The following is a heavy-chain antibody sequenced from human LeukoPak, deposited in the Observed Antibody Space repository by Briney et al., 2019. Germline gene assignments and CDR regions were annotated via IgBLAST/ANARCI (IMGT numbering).Heavy chain of an antibody. V-gene: IGHV3-30*04. J-gene: IGHJ1*01. CDR3: ARSALTMVRGVFQH. Sequence: GGSLRLSCAASGFTFSSYAMHWVRQAPGKGLEWVAVISYDGSNKYYADSVKGRFTTSRDNSKNTLYLQMNSLRAEDTAVYYCARSALTMVRGVFQHWGQGTLVTVSS. CDR1: GFTFSSYA. CDR2: ISYDGSNK. D-gene: IGHD3-10*01.